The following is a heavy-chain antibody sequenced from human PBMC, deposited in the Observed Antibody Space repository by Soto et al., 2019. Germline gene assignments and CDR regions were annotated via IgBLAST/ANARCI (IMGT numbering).Heavy chain of an antibody. J-gene: IGHJ2*01. CDR3: AFFSQPEDGIRASVPVSAFLLHRSSDL. D-gene: IGHD1-26*01. CDR2: IYYSGST. V-gene: IGHV4-39*01. Sequence: PGKGLEWSGSIYYSGSTYYNPSLQSRVTISVDTSKNQFSLKLSSVTAADTAVYYCAFFSQPEDGIRASVPVSAFLLHRSSDL.